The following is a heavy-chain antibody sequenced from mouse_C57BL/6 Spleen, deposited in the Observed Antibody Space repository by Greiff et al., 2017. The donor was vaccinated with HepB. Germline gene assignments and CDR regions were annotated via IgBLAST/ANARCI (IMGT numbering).Heavy chain of an antibody. CDR3: ARDGFYAMDY. V-gene: IGHV1-54*01. J-gene: IGHJ4*01. D-gene: IGHD2-3*01. CDR1: GYAFTNYL. Sequence: QVQLQQSGAELVRPGTSVKVSCKASGYAFTNYLIEWVKQRPGQGLEWIGVINPGSGGTNYNEKFKGKATLTADKSSSTAYMQLSSLTSEDSAVYFWARDGFYAMDYWGQGTSVTVSS. CDR2: INPGSGGT.